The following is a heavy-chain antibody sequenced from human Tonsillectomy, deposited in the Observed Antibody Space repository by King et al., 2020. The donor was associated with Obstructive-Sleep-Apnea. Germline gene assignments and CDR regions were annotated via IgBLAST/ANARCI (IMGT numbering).Heavy chain of an antibody. CDR3: AGGGVSGYCSSTSCYYFDY. CDR2: IIPIFGTA. J-gene: IGHJ4*02. V-gene: IGHV1-69*12. Sequence: QLVQSGAEVKKPGSSVKVSCKASGGTFSSYAISWVRQSPGQGLEWMGGIIPIFGTANYAQKFHGGVTITAGECTSIDYMELGSLRTEDTAVYYCAGGGVSGYCSSTSCYYFDYWGQGTLVTVSS. CDR1: GGTFSSYA. D-gene: IGHD2-2*01.